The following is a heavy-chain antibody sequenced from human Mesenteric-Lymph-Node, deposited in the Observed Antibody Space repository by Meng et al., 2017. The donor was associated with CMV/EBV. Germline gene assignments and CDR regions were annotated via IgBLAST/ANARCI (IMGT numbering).Heavy chain of an antibody. J-gene: IGHJ4*02. CDR2: IYYSGNT. CDR3: ARGGGYDPAVLDF. CDR1: GGSVSSGSNY. Sequence: TVSGGSVSSGSNYWSWIRQPPGKGLEWIGYIYYSGNTNYNPSRKSRVTISVDTSKNQFSLKLSSVTAADTAVYYCARGGGYDPAVLDFWGQGTLVTVSS. D-gene: IGHD5-12*01. V-gene: IGHV4-61*01.